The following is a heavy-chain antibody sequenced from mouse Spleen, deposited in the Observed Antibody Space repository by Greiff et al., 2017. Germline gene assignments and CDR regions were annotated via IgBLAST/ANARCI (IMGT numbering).Heavy chain of an antibody. D-gene: IGHD4-1*01. J-gene: IGHJ3*01. V-gene: IGHV5-9-3*01. CDR2: ISSGGSYT. CDR1: GFTFSSYA. CDR3: ARQGNWEWFAY. Sequence: EVQRVESGGGLVKPGGSLKLSCAASGFTFSSYAMSWVRQTPEKRLEWVATISSGGSYTYYPDSVKGRFTISRDNAKNTLYLQMSSLRSEDTAMYYCARQGNWEWFAYWGQGTLVTVSA.